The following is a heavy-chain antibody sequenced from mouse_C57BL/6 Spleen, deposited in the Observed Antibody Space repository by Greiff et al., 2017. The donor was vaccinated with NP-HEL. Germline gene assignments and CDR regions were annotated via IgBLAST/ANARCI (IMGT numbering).Heavy chain of an antibody. CDR3: AKQYYGSSYDYAMDY. D-gene: IGHD1-1*01. V-gene: IGHV5-17*01. Sequence: EVQGVESGGGLVKPGGSLKLSCAASGFTFSDYGMHWVRQAPEKGLAWVAYISSGSSTIYYADTVKGRFTISRDNAKNTLFLQMTSLRSEDTAMYYCAKQYYGSSYDYAMDYWGQGTSVTVSS. CDR2: ISSGSSTI. CDR1: GFTFSDYG. J-gene: IGHJ4*01.